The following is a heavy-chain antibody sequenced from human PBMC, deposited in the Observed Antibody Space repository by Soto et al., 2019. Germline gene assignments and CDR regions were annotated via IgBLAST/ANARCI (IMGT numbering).Heavy chain of an antibody. J-gene: IGHJ3*02. D-gene: IGHD2-15*01. CDR3: ATRPGSPVEMVTTRRFDPFDI. CDR1: GFTSSSYA. V-gene: IGHV3-23*01. Sequence: QPGGPLRLYCAASGFTSSSYAMNWVRQAPGKGMVWDKSTCCSGGRTYYADSVKGRFTISRDNSKNTLYLQMNSPRAEDTAVYYCATRPGSPVEMVTTRRFDPFDIWGQGTMVTVSS. CDR2: TCCSGGRT.